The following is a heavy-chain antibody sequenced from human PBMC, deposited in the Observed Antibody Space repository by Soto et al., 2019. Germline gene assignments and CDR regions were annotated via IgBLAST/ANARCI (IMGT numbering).Heavy chain of an antibody. V-gene: IGHV3-21*01. Sequence: EVQLVESGGGLVKPGGSLRLSCAASGFTFSSYSMNWVRQAPGKGLEWVSSISSSSSYIYYADSVKGRFTISRDNAENPLYLQMNSLRAEDTAVYYCARDLSTIVGVVINPKYCDYWGQGTLVTVSS. J-gene: IGHJ4*02. CDR3: ARDLSTIVGVVINPKYCDY. CDR2: ISSSSSYI. D-gene: IGHD3-3*01. CDR1: GFTFSSYS.